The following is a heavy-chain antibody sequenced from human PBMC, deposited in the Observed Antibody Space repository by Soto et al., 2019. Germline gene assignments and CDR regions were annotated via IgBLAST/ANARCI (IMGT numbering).Heavy chain of an antibody. CDR1: GYSFTSYW. Sequence: PGESLKISCKGSGYSFTSYWIGWVRQMPGKGLEWMGIIYPGDSDTRYSPSFQGQVTISADKSISTAYLKWRSLKASDTAMYYCARVPIAAAGTGYWYFDLWGRGTMVTVSS. CDR3: ARVPIAAAGTGYWYFDL. CDR2: IYPGDSDT. D-gene: IGHD6-13*01. J-gene: IGHJ2*01. V-gene: IGHV5-51*01.